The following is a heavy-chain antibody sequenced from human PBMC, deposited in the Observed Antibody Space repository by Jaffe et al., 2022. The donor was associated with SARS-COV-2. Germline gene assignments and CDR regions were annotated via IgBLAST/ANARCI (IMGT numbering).Heavy chain of an antibody. D-gene: IGHD1-1*01. J-gene: IGHJ6*02. CDR3: AKSVRSGVDV. V-gene: IGHV3-30*18. CDR1: GFTFSSYG. Sequence: QVQLVESGGGVVQPGRSLRLSCAASGFTFSSYGMHWVRQAPGKGLEWVAVISYDGSNKYYADSVKGRFTISRDNSKNTLYLQMNSLRAEDTAVYYCAKSVRSGVDVWGQGTTVTVSS. CDR2: ISYDGSNK.